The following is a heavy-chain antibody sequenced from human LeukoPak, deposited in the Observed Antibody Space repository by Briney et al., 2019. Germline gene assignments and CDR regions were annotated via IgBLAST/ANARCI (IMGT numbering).Heavy chain of an antibody. J-gene: IGHJ6*03. D-gene: IGHD2-2*01. V-gene: IGHV3-48*01. CDR1: GLTFSSYS. CDR3: ARGPGYCSSTSCYGGYYYYYMDV. Sequence: PGGSLRLSCAASGLTFSSYSMNWVRQAPGKGLEWVSYISSSSSTIYYADSVKGRFTISRDNAKNSLYLQMNSLRAEDTAVYYCARGPGYCSSTSCYGGYYYYYMDVWGKGTTVTVSS. CDR2: ISSSSSTI.